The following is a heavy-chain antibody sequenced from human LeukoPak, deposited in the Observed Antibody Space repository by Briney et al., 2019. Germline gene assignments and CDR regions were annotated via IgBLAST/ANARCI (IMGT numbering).Heavy chain of an antibody. V-gene: IGHV4-28*03. J-gene: IGHJ4*02. CDR3: SRENGAFSPFGY. Sequence: SETLSLTCAVSGYSISSNHWWGWIRQPPGKGLEWIGYIFYAGSTYYNPSLKSRVTVSLDKSKNHLSLNLTSVTAADTAVYYCSRENGAFSPFGYWGQGTLVTVPS. CDR1: GYSISSNHW. D-gene: IGHD2-8*01. CDR2: IFYAGST.